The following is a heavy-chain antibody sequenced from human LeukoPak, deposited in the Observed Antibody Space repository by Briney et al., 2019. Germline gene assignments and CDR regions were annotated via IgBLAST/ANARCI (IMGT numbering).Heavy chain of an antibody. D-gene: IGHD3-3*01. J-gene: IGHJ4*02. CDR2: IIPIVGIA. CDR1: GGTFSSYT. Sequence: SVKVSCKASGGTFSSYTISWVRQAPGQGIEWMGRIIPIVGIANYAQKFHARVTITPDKSTSTAYMELSSLRSEDTAVYYCATANRIVEWLSDPFDYWGQGTLVTVSS. CDR3: ATANRIVEWLSDPFDY. V-gene: IGHV1-69*02.